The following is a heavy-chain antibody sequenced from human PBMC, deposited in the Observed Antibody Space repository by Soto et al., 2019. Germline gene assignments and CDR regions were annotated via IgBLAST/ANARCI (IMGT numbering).Heavy chain of an antibody. J-gene: IGHJ4*02. V-gene: IGHV4-34*01. CDR3: ARRTKYDYIWGSYRYPFDY. CDR1: GGSFSGYY. Sequence: SDTLSLTCAVYGGSFSGYYWSWIRQPPGKGLEWIGEINHSGSTNYNPSLKSRVTISVDTSKNQFSLKLSSVTAADTAVYYCARRTKYDYIWGSYRYPFDYWGQGTLVTVSS. CDR2: INHSGST. D-gene: IGHD3-16*02.